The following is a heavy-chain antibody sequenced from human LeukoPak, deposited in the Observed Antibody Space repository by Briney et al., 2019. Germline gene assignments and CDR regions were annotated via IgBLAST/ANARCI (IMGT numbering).Heavy chain of an antibody. J-gene: IGHJ5*02. CDR3: ATESMGSGWYYRNWFDP. V-gene: IGHV1-24*01. CDR2: FDPEDGET. CDR1: GYTLTELS. D-gene: IGHD6-19*01. Sequence: ASVKVSCKVSGYTLTELSMHWVRQAPGKGLEWMGGFDPEDGETIYAQKFQGRVTMTEDTSTDTAYMELSGLRSEDTAVYYCATESMGSGWYYRNWFDPWGQGTLVTVSS.